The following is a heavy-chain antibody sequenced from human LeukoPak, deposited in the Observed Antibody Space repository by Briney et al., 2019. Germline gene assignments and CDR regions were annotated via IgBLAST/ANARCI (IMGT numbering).Heavy chain of an antibody. D-gene: IGHD2-15*01. Sequence: ASVKVSCKASGYTFTSYYMHWVRQAPGQGLEWMGIINPSGGSTSYAQKFQGRVTMTRDMSTSTAYMELSSLRSEDTAVYYCARVLNPHYYYYYYMDVWGKGTTVTISS. V-gene: IGHV1-46*01. CDR1: GYTFTSYY. J-gene: IGHJ6*03. CDR3: ARVLNPHYYYYYYMDV. CDR2: INPSGGST.